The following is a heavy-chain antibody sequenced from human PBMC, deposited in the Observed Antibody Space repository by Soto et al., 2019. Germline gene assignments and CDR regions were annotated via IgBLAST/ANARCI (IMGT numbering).Heavy chain of an antibody. V-gene: IGHV3-21*01. Sequence: EVQLVESGGGLVKPGGSLRLSCAASGFTFSSYSMNWVRQAPGKGLEWVSSISSSSSYIYYADSVKGRFTISRDNAKNSLYLQMNSLRAEDTAVYYCARDSTITFGGVIVNDAFDIWGQGTMVTVSS. CDR2: ISSSSSYI. J-gene: IGHJ3*02. CDR3: ARDSTITFGGVIVNDAFDI. D-gene: IGHD3-16*02. CDR1: GFTFSSYS.